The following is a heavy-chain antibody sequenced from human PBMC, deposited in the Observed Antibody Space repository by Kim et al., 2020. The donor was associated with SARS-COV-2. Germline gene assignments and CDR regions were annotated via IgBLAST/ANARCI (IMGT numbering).Heavy chain of an antibody. Sequence: SPSFQGQVTISAHKSISTAYLQWSSLKASDTAMYYCARLGAVTANYGMDVWGQGTTVTVSS. D-gene: IGHD2-21*02. J-gene: IGHJ6*02. CDR3: ARLGAVTANYGMDV. V-gene: IGHV5-51*01.